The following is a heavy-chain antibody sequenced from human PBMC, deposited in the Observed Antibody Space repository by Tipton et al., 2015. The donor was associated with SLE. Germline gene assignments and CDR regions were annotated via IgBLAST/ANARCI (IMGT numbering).Heavy chain of an antibody. CDR2: IYTSGST. Sequence: TLSLTCTVSGGSISSYYWSWIRQPAGKGLEWIGHIYTSGSTNYNPSLKSRVTISVDTSKNQFSLKLSSVTAADTAVYYCARGPLLGSPVPYWGQGTLVTVSS. V-gene: IGHV4-4*07. CDR3: ARGPLLGSPVPY. D-gene: IGHD7-27*01. CDR1: GGSISSYY. J-gene: IGHJ4*02.